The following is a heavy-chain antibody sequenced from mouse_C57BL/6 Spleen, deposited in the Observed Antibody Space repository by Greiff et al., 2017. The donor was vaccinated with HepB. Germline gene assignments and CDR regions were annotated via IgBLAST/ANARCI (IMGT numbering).Heavy chain of an antibody. CDR1: GFTFSDYG. D-gene: IGHD3-3*01. Sequence: EVKLVESGGGLVKPGGSLKLSCAASGFTFSDYGMHWVRQAPEKGLEWVAYISSGSSTIYYAETVKGRFTISRDNAKNTLFLQMTSLRSEDTAMYYCARGTYWTGYYFDYWGQGTTLTVSS. CDR2: ISSGSSTI. V-gene: IGHV5-17*01. J-gene: IGHJ2*01. CDR3: ARGTYWTGYYFDY.